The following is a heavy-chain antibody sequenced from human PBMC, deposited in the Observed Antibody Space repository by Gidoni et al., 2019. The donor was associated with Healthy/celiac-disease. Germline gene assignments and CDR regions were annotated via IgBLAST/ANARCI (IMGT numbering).Heavy chain of an antibody. CDR3: ASGGAAAGTFDY. J-gene: IGHJ4*02. CDR2: ISYDGSNK. V-gene: IGHV3-30-3*01. CDR1: GFTFSSYA. D-gene: IGHD6-13*01. Sequence: QVQLVESGGGVVQPGRSLRLHCAASGFTFSSYAMHWVRQAPGKGLGWVAVISYDGSNKYYADSVKGRFTISRDNSKNTLYLQMNSLRAEDTAVYYCASGGAAAGTFDYWGQGTLVTVSS.